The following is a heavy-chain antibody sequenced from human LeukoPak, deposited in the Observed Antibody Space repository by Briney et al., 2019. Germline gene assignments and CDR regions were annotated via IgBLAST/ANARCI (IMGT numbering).Heavy chain of an antibody. CDR3: ARDGGIAAAGNAFDI. CDR1: GGTFSSYA. Sequence: SVKVSCKASGGTFSSYAISWVRQAPGQGLEWVGGIIPIFGTANYAQKFQGRVTITADKSTSTAYMELSSLRSEDTAVYYCARDGGIAAAGNAFDIWGQGTMVTVSS. D-gene: IGHD6-13*01. CDR2: IIPIFGTA. V-gene: IGHV1-69*06. J-gene: IGHJ3*02.